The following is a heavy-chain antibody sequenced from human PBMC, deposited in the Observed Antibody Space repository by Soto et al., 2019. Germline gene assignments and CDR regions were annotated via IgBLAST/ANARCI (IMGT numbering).Heavy chain of an antibody. CDR3: ATVPDY. J-gene: IGHJ4*02. Sequence: SETLSLTCAVSGGSISSGGYSWSWIRQPPGKGLEWIGYMYHSGSTYYNPSLKSRVTISIDRSKNQFSLKLSSVTAADTAVYYCATVPDYWGQGILVPGSP. CDR2: MYHSGST. V-gene: IGHV4-30-2*01. D-gene: IGHD2-2*01. CDR1: GGSISSGGYS.